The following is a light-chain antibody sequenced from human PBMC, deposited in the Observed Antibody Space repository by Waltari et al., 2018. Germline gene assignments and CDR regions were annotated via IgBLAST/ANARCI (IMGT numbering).Light chain of an antibody. Sequence: EVVLTQSPGTLSLSPGERATLSCRASQSVSKYLAGYQQRPGQAPRLLSSAASTRATGVPDRLSGSGFGTDFSLTISRLEPEDFAVYYCQNHERLPATFGQGTKVEIK. J-gene: IGKJ1*01. CDR1: QSVSKY. CDR3: QNHERLPAT. CDR2: AAS. V-gene: IGKV3-20*01.